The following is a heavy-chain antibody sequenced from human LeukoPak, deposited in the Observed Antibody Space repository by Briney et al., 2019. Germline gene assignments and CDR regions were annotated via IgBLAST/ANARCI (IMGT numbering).Heavy chain of an antibody. CDR3: ASPNPIQLWTKGAFDI. J-gene: IGHJ3*02. CDR1: GGSISSYY. V-gene: IGHV4-39*01. Sequence: PSETLSLTCTVSGGSISSYYWGWIRQPPGKGLEWIGSIYYSGSTYYNPSLKSRVTISVDTSKNQFSLKLSSVTAADTAVYYCASPNPIQLWTKGAFDIWGQGTMVTVSS. D-gene: IGHD5-18*01. CDR2: IYYSGST.